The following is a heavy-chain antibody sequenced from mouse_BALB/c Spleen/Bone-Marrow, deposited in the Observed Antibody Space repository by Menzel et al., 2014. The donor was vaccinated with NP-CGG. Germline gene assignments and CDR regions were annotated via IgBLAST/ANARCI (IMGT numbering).Heavy chain of an antibody. Sequence: DVKLIESGGDLVKPGGSLKLSFAASGFTFIIYGISWVRQTPDKWLARVATISNGSSYTFYPDSVKGRFTISRDNAKNTLYLQMSSLKSEDTAMYYCARRRDGPYAMDYWGQGTSVTVSS. CDR2: ISNGSSYT. J-gene: IGHJ4*01. D-gene: IGHD2-3*01. CDR1: GFTFIIYG. V-gene: IGHV5-6*02. CDR3: ARRRDGPYAMDY.